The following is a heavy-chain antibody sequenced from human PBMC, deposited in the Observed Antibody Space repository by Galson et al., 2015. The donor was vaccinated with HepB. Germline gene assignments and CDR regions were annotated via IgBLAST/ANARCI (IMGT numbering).Heavy chain of an antibody. CDR2: IYSGGST. CDR1: GFTVSSNY. Sequence: SLRLSCAASGFTVSSNYMSWVRQAPGKGLEWVSVIYSGGSTYYADSVKGRFTISRDNSKNTLYLQMNSLRAEDTAVYYCASRYSSSWLYYYNGMDVWGQGTTVTVSS. CDR3: ASRYSSSWLYYYNGMDV. D-gene: IGHD6-13*01. J-gene: IGHJ6*02. V-gene: IGHV3-66*01.